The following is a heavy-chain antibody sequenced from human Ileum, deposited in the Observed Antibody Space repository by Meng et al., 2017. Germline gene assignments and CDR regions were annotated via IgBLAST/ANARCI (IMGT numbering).Heavy chain of an antibody. Sequence: EVRLMEPGGGLVHPGGSLRLSCAASGFTFSSYWIHWVRQAPGQGLVWVSRINADGSTIDYADSVKGRFTISRDNAKNTLYLQMNSLRAEDTAVYYCATAGAYRFDYWGQGTLVTVSS. D-gene: IGHD3-16*02. CDR3: ATAGAYRFDY. CDR1: GFTFSSYW. CDR2: INADGSTI. J-gene: IGHJ4*02. V-gene: IGHV3-74*01.